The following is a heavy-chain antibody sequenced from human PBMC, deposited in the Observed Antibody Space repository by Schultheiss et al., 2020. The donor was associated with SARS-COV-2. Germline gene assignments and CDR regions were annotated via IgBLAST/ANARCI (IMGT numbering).Heavy chain of an antibody. Sequence: GSLRLSCAVYGGSFSGYYWGWIRQPPGKGLEWIGEINHSGSTNYNPSLKSRVTISVDTSKNQFSLKLSSVTAADTAVYYCARADYDSSGYCYFDYWGQGTLVTVSS. CDR2: INHSGST. D-gene: IGHD3-22*01. V-gene: IGHV4-34*01. CDR1: GGSFSGYY. CDR3: ARADYDSSGYCYFDY. J-gene: IGHJ4*02.